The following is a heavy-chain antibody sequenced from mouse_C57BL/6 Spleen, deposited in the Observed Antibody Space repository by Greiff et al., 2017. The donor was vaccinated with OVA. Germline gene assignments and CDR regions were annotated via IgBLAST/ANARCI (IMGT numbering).Heavy chain of an antibody. J-gene: IGHJ1*03. V-gene: IGHV1-80*01. CDR2: IYPGDGDT. CDR3: ARREVYPGYFDV. CDR1: GYAFSSYW. D-gene: IGHD1-1*01. Sequence: VKLQESGAELVKPGASVKISCKASGYAFSSYWMNWVKQRPGKGLEWIGQIYPGDGDTNYNGKFKGKATLTADKSSSTAYMQLSSLTSEDSAVYFCARREVYPGYFDVWGTGTTVTVSS.